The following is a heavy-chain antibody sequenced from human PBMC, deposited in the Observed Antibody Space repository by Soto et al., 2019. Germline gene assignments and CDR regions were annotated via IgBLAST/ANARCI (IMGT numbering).Heavy chain of an antibody. J-gene: IGHJ4*02. V-gene: IGHV3-23*01. CDR2: ISGSGVST. Sequence: GGSLRLSCAASGFTFSSYAMSWVRQAPGKGLEWVSAISGSGVSTYYADSVKGRFTISRDNSKNTLYLQMNSLRAEDTAVYYCAKVVSSGIVLIIGDYFDYWGQGTVVTLSS. CDR1: GFTFSSYA. D-gene: IGHD3-3*01. CDR3: AKVVSSGIVLIIGDYFDY.